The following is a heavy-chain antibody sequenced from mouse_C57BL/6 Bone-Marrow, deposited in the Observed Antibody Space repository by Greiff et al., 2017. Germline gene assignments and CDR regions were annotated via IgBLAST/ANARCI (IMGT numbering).Heavy chain of an antibody. V-gene: IGHV1-55*01. D-gene: IGHD4-1*01. CDR1: GYTFTSYW. Sequence: QVQLQQPGAELVKPGASVKMSCKASGYTFTSYWITWVKQRPGQGLEWIGDIYPTSGRTNYNAKFKGKAILTVDPSSNTAYMQLSSLTSEDSAVFYCARSGPLGRSFDYWGQGTTLTVSS. J-gene: IGHJ2*01. CDR3: ARSGPLGRSFDY. CDR2: IYPTSGRT.